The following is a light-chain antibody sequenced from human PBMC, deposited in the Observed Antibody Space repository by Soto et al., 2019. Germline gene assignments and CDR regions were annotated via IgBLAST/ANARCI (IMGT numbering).Light chain of an antibody. J-gene: IGLJ1*01. CDR3: SSYTSRTTGV. Sequence: QSALTQPASVSGSPGQSITISCSGSTSDVGGYKYVSWYQQHPGKVPKLMIYEVINRPSGVYNRFSGSKSGNTASLTIYGLQAEDEDDYYCSSYTSRTTGVFGTGTKVTVL. CDR2: EVI. CDR1: TSDVGGYKY. V-gene: IGLV2-14*01.